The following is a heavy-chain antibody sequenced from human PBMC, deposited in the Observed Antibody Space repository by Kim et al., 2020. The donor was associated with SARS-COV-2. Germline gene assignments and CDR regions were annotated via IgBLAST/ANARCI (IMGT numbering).Heavy chain of an antibody. V-gene: IGHV3-21*01. Sequence: GGSLRLSCAASGFTFSSYSMNWVRQAPGKGLEWVSSISSSSSYIYYADSVKGRFTISRDNAKNSLYLQMNSLRAEDTAVYYCARALAAVAGNNGSWGQGTLVTVSS. CDR2: ISSSSSYI. D-gene: IGHD6-19*01. CDR1: GFTFSSYS. CDR3: ARALAAVAGNNGS. J-gene: IGHJ5*02.